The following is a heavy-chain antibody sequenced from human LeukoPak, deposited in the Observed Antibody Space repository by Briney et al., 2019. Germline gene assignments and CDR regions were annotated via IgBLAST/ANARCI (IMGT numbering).Heavy chain of an antibody. CDR2: IKSKTDGETT. CDR1: GFTFSNAW. Sequence: GGSLRLSCAASGFTFSNAWMSWVRQAPGKGLEWLGRIKSKTDGETTDYAASVKGRFTISRDDSKDTLYLQMNSLKTEDTAVYYCTTGDDYIWGCYPGFWGQGTLVTVSS. D-gene: IGHD3-16*02. V-gene: IGHV3-15*01. J-gene: IGHJ1*01. CDR3: TTGDDYIWGCYPGF.